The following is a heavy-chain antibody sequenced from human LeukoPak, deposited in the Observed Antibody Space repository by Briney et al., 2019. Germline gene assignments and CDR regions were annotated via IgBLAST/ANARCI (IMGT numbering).Heavy chain of an antibody. V-gene: IGHV1-2*02. CDR3: ARDQRYCSSTSCFTSGMDV. Sequence: GASVKVCCKSAGSAFTVYYMHWVREAPGQGLGWMGLINPKSGGTNYAQKFQGRVTMTRDTSISTDYMELSRMRSDDTAVYYCARDQRYCSSTSCFTSGMDVWGQGTTVTVSS. CDR2: INPKSGGT. CDR1: GSAFTVYY. D-gene: IGHD2-2*02. J-gene: IGHJ6*02.